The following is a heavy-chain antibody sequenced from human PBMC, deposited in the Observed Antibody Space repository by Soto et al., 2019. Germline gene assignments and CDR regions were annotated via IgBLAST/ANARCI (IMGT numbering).Heavy chain of an antibody. Sequence: QVQLVQSGAEVKKPGSSVKVSCKASGGTFSSYTISWVRQAPGQGLEWMGRIIPILGIANYAQKFQGSVTITADKSTSTADMELRRLKSEDTAVYYCAREDMSAANAFDIWGQGTMVTVSS. D-gene: IGHD6-25*01. J-gene: IGHJ3*02. CDR2: IIPILGIA. CDR3: AREDMSAANAFDI. CDR1: GGTFSSYT. V-gene: IGHV1-69*08.